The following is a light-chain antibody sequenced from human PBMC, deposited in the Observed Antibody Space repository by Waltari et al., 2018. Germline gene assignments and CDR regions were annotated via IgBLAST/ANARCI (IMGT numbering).Light chain of an antibody. CDR1: SSDVGDYNY. CDR3: CSYAGSYTWV. J-gene: IGLJ3*02. V-gene: IGLV2-11*01. CDR2: DVS. Sequence: QSALTQPRSVSGSPGQSVTITCTGTSSDVGDYNYVSWHRQHPGKAPKLMIYDVSKRPSGVPDRFSGSKSGNTASLTISGLQAEDEADYYCCSYAGSYTWVFGGGTKLTVL.